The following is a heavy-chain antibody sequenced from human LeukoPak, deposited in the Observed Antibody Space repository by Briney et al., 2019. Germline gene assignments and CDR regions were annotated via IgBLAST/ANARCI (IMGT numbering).Heavy chain of an antibody. J-gene: IGHJ4*02. CDR3: ARENNWGTN. CDR2: ISYDGSEK. Sequence: GGSLRLSCAASGFTFSSYAMHWVRQAPGKGLEWVAIISYDGSEKYYADSVKGRFTISRDNSKNTLYLQMNSLRTEDTGIYYCARENNWGTNWGQGTLVTVSS. V-gene: IGHV3-30-3*01. CDR1: GFTFSSYA. D-gene: IGHD7-27*01.